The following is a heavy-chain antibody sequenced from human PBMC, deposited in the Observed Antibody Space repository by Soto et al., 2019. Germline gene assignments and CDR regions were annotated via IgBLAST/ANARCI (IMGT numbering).Heavy chain of an antibody. V-gene: IGHV3-74*01. Sequence: EVHLVESGGGLVQPRGSLRLSCAASGFTFSTYWMHWVRQAPGKGLVWVSRINADGTTTTYADSVKGRFTISRDNAKNTLYLQMNSLRAVDTAVYFCATVATHSYNWVDPWGQGTLVTISS. CDR2: INADGTTT. J-gene: IGHJ5*02. D-gene: IGHD3-3*02. CDR3: ATVATHSYNWVDP. CDR1: GFTFSTYW.